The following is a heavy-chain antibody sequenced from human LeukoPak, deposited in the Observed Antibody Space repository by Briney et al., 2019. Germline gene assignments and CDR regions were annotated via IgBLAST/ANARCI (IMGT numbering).Heavy chain of an antibody. D-gene: IGHD5-12*01. V-gene: IGHV4-4*07. CDR2: IYTSGST. CDR1: GVSISSYY. J-gene: IGHJ4*02. Sequence: PSETLSLTCTVSGVSISSYYWSWLRQPAGKGLEWIGRIYTSGSTNYNPSLKSRVTMSVDTSKNQFSLRLSSVTAADTAVYYCARQYSGYDFQSDWGQGTLVTVSS. CDR3: ARQYSGYDFQSD.